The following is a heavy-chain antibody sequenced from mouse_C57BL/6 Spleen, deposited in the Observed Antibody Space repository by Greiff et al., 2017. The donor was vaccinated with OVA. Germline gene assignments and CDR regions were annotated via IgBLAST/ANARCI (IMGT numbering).Heavy chain of an antibody. J-gene: IGHJ2*01. Sequence: QVQLQQSGPGLVQPSQSLSITCTVSGFSLTSYGVHWVRQSPGKGLEWLGVIWSGGSTDYNAAFISRLSISKDNSKSQVFFKMNSLQADDTAIYYCARNPHYVNYFDDWGQGTTLTVSS. CDR3: ARNPHYVNYFDD. V-gene: IGHV2-2*01. D-gene: IGHD1-1*01. CDR2: IWSGGST. CDR1: GFSLTSYG.